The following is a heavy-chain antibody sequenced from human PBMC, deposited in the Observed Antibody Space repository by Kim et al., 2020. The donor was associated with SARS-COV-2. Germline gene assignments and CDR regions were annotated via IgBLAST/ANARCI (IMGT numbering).Heavy chain of an antibody. V-gene: IGHV1-2*02. D-gene: IGHD3-22*01. CDR1: GYSFTNYY. CDR3: ARENYYDTSGYDAFDYYYY. Sequence: ASVKVSCKASGYSFTNYYLHWVRQAPGQGLEWMGWINPNSGGTNFAQKFQGRVTMTRDTSISTAYMELSRLTSDDAALYYCARENYYDTSGYDAFDYYYY. J-gene: IGHJ6*01. CDR2: INPNSGGT.